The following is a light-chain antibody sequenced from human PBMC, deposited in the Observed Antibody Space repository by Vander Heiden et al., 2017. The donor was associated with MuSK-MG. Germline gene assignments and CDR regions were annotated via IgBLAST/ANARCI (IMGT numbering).Light chain of an antibody. CDR3: SSYTSSSTRV. CDR2: NIS. J-gene: IGLJ3*02. V-gene: IGLV2-14*03. CDR1: SSDVGGYNY. Sequence: QSALTQPAPVSGSPGQSITISCTGTSSDVGGYNYVSWYQQHPGKAPKLMIYNISNRPSGVSKRFSGSKSSNTASLTICGLQAEDEADYYCSSYTSSSTRVFGGGTKLTVL.